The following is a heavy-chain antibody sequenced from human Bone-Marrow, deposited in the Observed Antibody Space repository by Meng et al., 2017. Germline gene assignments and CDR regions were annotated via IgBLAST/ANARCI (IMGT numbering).Heavy chain of an antibody. V-gene: IGHV4-30-4*08. CDR3: ARDSDFLSASNWFDP. CDR2: IYYTGTT. Sequence: QVQLQESGPGLVKPSQTLSLTFTVSGCSISSGDYYWSWIRQPPGKGLELIGYIYYTGTTYYTPSLKSRLTMSVDTSKNQFSLNLTSVTAADTAVYYCARDSDFLSASNWFDPWGPGTLVTVSS. CDR1: GCSISSGDYY. J-gene: IGHJ5*02. D-gene: IGHD3/OR15-3a*01.